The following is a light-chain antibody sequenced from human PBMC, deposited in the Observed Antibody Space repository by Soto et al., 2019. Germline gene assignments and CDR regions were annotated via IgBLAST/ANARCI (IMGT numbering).Light chain of an antibody. CDR2: ASS. Sequence: DIQLTQSPSSLSASVGDRVTINCRASLSIYTYLNWFQLKPGKGPKLLIFASSTLQSGVPSRFSGSGSGSDFSLTISSLQPEDFATYYCQQSYSNTLSFGGGTRV. CDR3: QQSYSNTLS. J-gene: IGKJ4*01. CDR1: LSIYTY. V-gene: IGKV1-39*01.